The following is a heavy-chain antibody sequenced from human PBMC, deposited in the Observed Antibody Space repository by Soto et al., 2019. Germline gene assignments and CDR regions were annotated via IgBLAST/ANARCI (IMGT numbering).Heavy chain of an antibody. CDR2: IGSTGSAT. J-gene: IGHJ3*02. CDR3: ARDRPTSGPAYGPDI. CDR1: GFTFSGYS. Sequence: EVQLVESGGGLVQPGGSLRLSCAVSGFTFSGYSFNWVRQAPGRGLEWVSFIGSTGSATHYADSVMGRFTISRDNARNYMYLKMDSLKADDTAVYRCARDRPTSGPAYGPDIWGQGTVVTVSS. V-gene: IGHV3-48*04. D-gene: IGHD4-17*01.